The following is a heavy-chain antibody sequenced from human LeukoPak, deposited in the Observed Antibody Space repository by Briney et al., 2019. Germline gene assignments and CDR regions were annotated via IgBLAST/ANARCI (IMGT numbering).Heavy chain of an antibody. Sequence: PGGSLRLSCAASGFTFSSYWMSWVRQAPGKGLEWVANIKQDGSEKYYVDSVKGRFTISRDNAKNSLYLQMNSLRAEDTAVCYCAREDIAAAGDFDYWGQGTLVTVSS. V-gene: IGHV3-7*03. CDR2: IKQDGSEK. CDR1: GFTFSSYW. CDR3: AREDIAAAGDFDY. D-gene: IGHD6-13*01. J-gene: IGHJ4*02.